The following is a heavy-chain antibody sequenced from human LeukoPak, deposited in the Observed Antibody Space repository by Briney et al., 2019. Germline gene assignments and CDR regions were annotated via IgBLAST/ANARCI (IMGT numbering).Heavy chain of an antibody. V-gene: IGHV4-61*01. J-gene: IGHJ4*02. Sequence: SETLSLTCTVSGGSISSGSYYWSWIRQPPGKGLEWIGYIYYSGSTDYNPSLKSRVTISVDTSKNQFSLKLSSVTAADTAVYYCAAGYCSGGSCYSDPGQFDYWGQGTLVTVSS. CDR1: GGSISSGSYY. CDR3: AAGYCSGGSCYSDPGQFDY. D-gene: IGHD2-15*01. CDR2: IYYSGST.